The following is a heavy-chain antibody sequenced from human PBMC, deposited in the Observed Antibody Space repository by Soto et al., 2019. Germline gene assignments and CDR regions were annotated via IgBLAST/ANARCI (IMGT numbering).Heavy chain of an antibody. D-gene: IGHD2-8*01. CDR1: RYSLTELS. CDR2: INPKSGGT. V-gene: IGHV1-2*04. CDR3: ARGHSTDCSNGVCSFFYNHEMDV. J-gene: IGHJ6*02. Sequence: ASVQVACKTSRYSLTELSMHWLRQSPRPGPEWLGRINPKSGGTSTAQKFQGWVTMTRDRSISTVYMELTRLRSDDTAVYFCARGHSTDCSNGVCSFFYNHEMDVWGQGTAVTVSS.